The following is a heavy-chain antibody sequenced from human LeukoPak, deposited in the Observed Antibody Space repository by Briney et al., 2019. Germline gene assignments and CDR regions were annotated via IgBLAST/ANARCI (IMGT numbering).Heavy chain of an antibody. CDR1: GYTFTSYG. CDR2: ISAYNGNT. Sequence: GASVKVSCKASGYTFTSYGISWVRQAPGQGLEWMGWISAYNGNTNYAQKLQGRVTMTTDTSTSTAYMELRSLRSDDTAVYYCARLRRAADDNYYYYYYMDVWGKGTTVTISS. J-gene: IGHJ6*03. CDR3: ARLRRAADDNYYYYYYMDV. D-gene: IGHD6-13*01. V-gene: IGHV1-18*01.